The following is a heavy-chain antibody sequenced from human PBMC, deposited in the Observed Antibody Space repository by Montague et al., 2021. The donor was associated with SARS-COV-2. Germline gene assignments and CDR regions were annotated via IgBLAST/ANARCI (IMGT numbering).Heavy chain of an antibody. D-gene: IGHD1-1*01. CDR1: GGAIGRWNYC. J-gene: IGHJ2*01. CDR2: VDYSGNT. V-gene: IGHV4-39*01. Sequence: SETLSLTCTVSGGAIGRWNYCADWIRKRPEKGLGWIGYVDYSGNTYYNPSLKSRVTISVDTSKNQFSLKLRSVTVADTAVYYCARLGSGWNGYFDIWGRGTMVTVSS. CDR3: ARLGSGWNGYFDI.